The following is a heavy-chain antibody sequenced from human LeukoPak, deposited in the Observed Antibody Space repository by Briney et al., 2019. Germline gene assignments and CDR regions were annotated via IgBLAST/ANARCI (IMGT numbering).Heavy chain of an antibody. Sequence: SETLSLTCAVYGGSLTNHYWIWIRQPPGKGLEWIGEINHSGSTNYSPSLKSRLTISVDTAKSQFFLKLGSVTAADTAVYYCARGPAAVHPWGQGTLVTVSS. CDR2: INHSGST. J-gene: IGHJ5*02. CDR1: GGSLTNHY. D-gene: IGHD6-13*01. CDR3: ARGPAAVHP. V-gene: IGHV4-34*01.